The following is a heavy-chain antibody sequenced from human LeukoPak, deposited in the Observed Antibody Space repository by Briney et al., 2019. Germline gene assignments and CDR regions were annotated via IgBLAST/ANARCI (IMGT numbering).Heavy chain of an antibody. V-gene: IGHV1-2*02. J-gene: IGHJ5*02. CDR1: VYTFTDYY. CDR3: ASHENQVS. CDR2: NNPHTGAA. D-gene: IGHD1-14*01. Sequence: SSVNVSCKASVYTFTDYYVHWIRRAPGQGLEWMGWNNPHTGAANYTQKFQGRVTMTRDTSLSTAYMEPSGLTSDDTAVYYCASHENQVSWGQGTLVTVSS.